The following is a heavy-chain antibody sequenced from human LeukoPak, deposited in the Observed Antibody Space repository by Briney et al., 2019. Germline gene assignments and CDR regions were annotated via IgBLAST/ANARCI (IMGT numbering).Heavy chain of an antibody. CDR3: ARAIGYYYDSSGYYRP. D-gene: IGHD3-22*01. J-gene: IGHJ5*02. V-gene: IGHV4-39*07. CDR2: IYYSGST. CDR1: GGSISSSSYY. Sequence: SETLSLTCTVSGGSISSSSYYWGWIRQPPGKGLEWIGSIYYSGSTYYNPSLKSRVTISVDTSKNQFSLKLSSVTAADTAVYYCARAIGYYYDSSGYYRPWGQGTLVTVSS.